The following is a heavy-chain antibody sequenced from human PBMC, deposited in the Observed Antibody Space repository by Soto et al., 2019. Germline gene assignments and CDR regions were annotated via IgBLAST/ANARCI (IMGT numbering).Heavy chain of an antibody. V-gene: IGHV4-34*01. CDR3: ARGGVLWFGELFSYYYYGMDV. D-gene: IGHD3-10*01. CDR1: GGSFSGYY. J-gene: IGHJ6*02. CDR2: INHSGST. Sequence: ASETLSLTCAVYGGSFSGYYWSWIRQPPGKGLEWIGEINHSGSTNYNPSLKSRVTISVDTSKNQFSLKLSSVTAADTAVYYCARGGVLWFGELFSYYYYGMDVWGQGTTVTVSS.